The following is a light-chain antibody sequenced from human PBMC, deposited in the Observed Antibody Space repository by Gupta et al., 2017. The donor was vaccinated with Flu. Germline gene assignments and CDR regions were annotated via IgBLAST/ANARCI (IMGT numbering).Light chain of an antibody. CDR3: QEYNNWLVYT. J-gene: IGKJ2*01. V-gene: IGKV3-15*01. CDR1: QSLGGN. CDR2: SSS. Sequence: TQSPATLSVSPGETVILSCRASQSLGGNLGWYKQRRGQAPRLLIYSSSTRATGIPARFSGSGYGTEFSLTISGRQSEDFAVYYCQEYNNWLVYTFGQGTKLEIK.